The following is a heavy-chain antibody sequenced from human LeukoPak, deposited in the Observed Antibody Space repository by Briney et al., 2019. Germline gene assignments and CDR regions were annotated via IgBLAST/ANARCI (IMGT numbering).Heavy chain of an antibody. Sequence: GGSLRLSCAASGFTFSSYAMSWVRQAPGKGLEWVSVISGSGGSTYYADSVKGRFTISRDISKNTLYLQMNSLRAEDTAVYYCAKVKVFGSYDYWGQGTLVTVSS. J-gene: IGHJ4*02. D-gene: IGHD3-3*01. CDR1: GFTFSSYA. CDR3: AKVKVFGSYDY. V-gene: IGHV3-23*01. CDR2: ISGSGGST.